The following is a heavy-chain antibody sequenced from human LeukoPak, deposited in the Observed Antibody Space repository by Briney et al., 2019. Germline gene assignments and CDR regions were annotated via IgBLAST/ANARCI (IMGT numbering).Heavy chain of an antibody. Sequence: SETLSLTCTISGDSIGRINYFWGWIRQAPGRGLEWIVSMSYSGHTYYNPSLKSRVTTSIDTSKNQLSLNLKSVTAADTAVYYCARDRDVDDFDSWGHGTLVTVSS. CDR3: ARDRDVDDFDS. V-gene: IGHV4-39*07. J-gene: IGHJ4*01. CDR2: MSYSGHT. D-gene: IGHD2-15*01. CDR1: GDSIGRINYF.